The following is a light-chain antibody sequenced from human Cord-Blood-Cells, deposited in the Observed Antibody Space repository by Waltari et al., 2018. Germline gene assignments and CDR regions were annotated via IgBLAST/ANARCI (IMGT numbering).Light chain of an antibody. J-gene: IGKJ1*01. CDR1: QGISNY. Sequence: DIQMTQSPSSLSASVGDRVTITCRASQGISNYLAWYQQKPGKVPKLLIYAASTLQSGVPVRFSGRGSGTDFTLTISSLQPEDVATYYCQKYNSAPWTFGQGTKVEIK. CDR3: QKYNSAPWT. V-gene: IGKV1-27*01. CDR2: AAS.